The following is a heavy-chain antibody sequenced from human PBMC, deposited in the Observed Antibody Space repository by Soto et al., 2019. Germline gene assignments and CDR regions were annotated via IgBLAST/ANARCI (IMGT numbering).Heavy chain of an antibody. CDR2: MYYSGTT. J-gene: IGHJ5*02. CDR3: AVVHSTGNWFDP. V-gene: IGHV4-39*01. CDR1: GGSISSSDFY. Sequence: QLQLQESGPGLVKPSETLSLTCTVSGGSISSSDFYWGWLRQPPGKGLDFIGSMYYSGTTYYNPSLKSRITISVDTSTNQFFLKLISVTVADTAVYYCAVVHSTGNWFDPWGQGALVTVSS. D-gene: IGHD6-19*01.